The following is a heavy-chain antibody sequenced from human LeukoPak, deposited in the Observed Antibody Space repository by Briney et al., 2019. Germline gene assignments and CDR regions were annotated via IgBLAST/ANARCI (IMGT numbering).Heavy chain of an antibody. CDR1: GYSFTSYW. Sequence: GESLKISCKCSGYSFTSYWIGWVRQMPGKGLEWMGIIYPGDSDTRYSPSFQGQVTISADKSISTAYLQWSSLKASDTAMYYCARIGGYSYGSGKGFDPWGQGTLVTVSS. V-gene: IGHV5-51*01. CDR2: IYPGDSDT. D-gene: IGHD5-18*01. J-gene: IGHJ5*02. CDR3: ARIGGYSYGSGKGFDP.